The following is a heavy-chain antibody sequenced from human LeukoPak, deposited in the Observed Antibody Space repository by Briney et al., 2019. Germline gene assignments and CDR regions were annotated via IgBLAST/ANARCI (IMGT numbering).Heavy chain of an antibody. D-gene: IGHD3-3*01. V-gene: IGHV3-23*01. Sequence: GGSLRLSCAASGFTFSSYAMSWVRQAPGKGLEWVSAISGSGGSTYYAVSVKGRFTISRDNSKNTLYLQMNSLRAEDTAVYYCAKDQEGYYDFWSGYPLDYWGQGTLVTVSS. J-gene: IGHJ4*02. CDR1: GFTFSSYA. CDR2: ISGSGGST. CDR3: AKDQEGYYDFWSGYPLDY.